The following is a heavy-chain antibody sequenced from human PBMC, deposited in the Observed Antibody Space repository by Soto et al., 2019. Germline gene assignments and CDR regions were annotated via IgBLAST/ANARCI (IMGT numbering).Heavy chain of an antibody. CDR1: GFSLSTYGMG. J-gene: IGHJ4*02. Sequence: QITVKESGLTLVKPTETLTLTCTFSGFSLSTYGMGVGWIRQPPGKALEWLALIYWDDDKRYSPSLRSRLTIPKDTPQSQVDLTITYLDPLDTSTYYCARLIRGVYDLDRQWEKFDSWRQGTLVTVSS. D-gene: IGHD5-12*01. CDR2: IYWDDDK. CDR3: ARLIRGVYDLDRQWEKFDS. V-gene: IGHV2-5*02.